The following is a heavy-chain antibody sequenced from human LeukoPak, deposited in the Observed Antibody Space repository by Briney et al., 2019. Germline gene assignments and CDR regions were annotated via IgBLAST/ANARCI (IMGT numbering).Heavy chain of an antibody. Sequence: SETLSLTCAVYGGSFSGYYWSWVRQPPGKGLEWIGEINHSGRTNYNTSLRSGVTISVDTSKNQFSLKLSSVTAADTAVYYCARRSRGGSSWDFDYWGQGTLVTVSS. J-gene: IGHJ4*02. D-gene: IGHD6-13*01. CDR2: INHSGRT. CDR3: ARRSRGGSSWDFDY. V-gene: IGHV4-34*01. CDR1: GGSFSGYY.